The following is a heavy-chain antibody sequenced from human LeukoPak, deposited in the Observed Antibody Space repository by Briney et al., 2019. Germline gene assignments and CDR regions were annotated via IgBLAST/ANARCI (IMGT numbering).Heavy chain of an antibody. D-gene: IGHD3-10*01. CDR3: AKVSYHYYGSGSYVLDY. CDR1: GFTFSRYA. Sequence: GGSLRLSCAASGFTFSRYAMSWVRQAPGKGLEWVSAISGRGGSTYYADSVKGRFTISRDISKNTLYLQMNSLRAEDTAVYYCAKVSYHYYGSGSYVLDYWGQGSLVTVSS. J-gene: IGHJ4*02. V-gene: IGHV3-23*01. CDR2: ISGRGGST.